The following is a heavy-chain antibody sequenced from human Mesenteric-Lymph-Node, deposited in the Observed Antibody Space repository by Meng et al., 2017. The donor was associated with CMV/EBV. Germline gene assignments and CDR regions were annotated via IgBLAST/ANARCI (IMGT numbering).Heavy chain of an antibody. D-gene: IGHD1-26*01. CDR3: ARDSEHLH. J-gene: IGHJ4*02. CDR1: GFTFSSYE. Sequence: GGSLRLSCAVSGFTFSSYEMNWVRQAPGKGLEWVSYISSSGRTIYYADSVKGRFTISRDNAKNSLFLQMNSLRAEDTAIYYCARDSEHLHWGQGTLVTVSS. CDR2: ISSSGRTI. V-gene: IGHV3-48*03.